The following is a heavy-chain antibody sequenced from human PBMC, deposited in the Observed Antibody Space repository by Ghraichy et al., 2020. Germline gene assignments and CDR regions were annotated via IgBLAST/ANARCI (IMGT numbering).Heavy chain of an antibody. CDR1: GFTFSSYA. D-gene: IGHD3-22*01. V-gene: IGHV3-23*01. CDR2: ISGSGGST. J-gene: IGHJ3*02. Sequence: GGSLRLSCAASGFTFSSYAMSWVRQAPGKGLEWVSAISGSGGSTYYADSVKGRFTISRDNSKNTLYLQMNSLRAEDTAVYYCAKDRAGHYYDSSGSYAFDIWGQGTMVTVSS. CDR3: AKDRAGHYYDSSGSYAFDI.